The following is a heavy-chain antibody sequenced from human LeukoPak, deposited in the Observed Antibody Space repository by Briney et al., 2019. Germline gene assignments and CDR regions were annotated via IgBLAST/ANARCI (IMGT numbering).Heavy chain of an antibody. Sequence: SETLSLTCTVSGGSISSSHHYWGWIRQPPGKGLEWIGTIYHSGSTFSNPSLKSLVTISVDTSRNQFSLKLSSVTAADTALYYCARERANGAGSYYYYYFMDVWGKGTTVTVSS. CDR2: IYHSGST. D-gene: IGHD3-10*01. J-gene: IGHJ6*03. CDR1: GGSISSSHHY. V-gene: IGHV4-39*07. CDR3: ARERANGAGSYYYYYFMDV.